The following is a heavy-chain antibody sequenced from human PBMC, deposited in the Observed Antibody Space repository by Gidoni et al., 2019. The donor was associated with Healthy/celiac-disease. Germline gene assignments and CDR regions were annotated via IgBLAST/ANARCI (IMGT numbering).Heavy chain of an antibody. Sequence: QVQLQESGPGLVKPSQPLSLTCTVSGGSISSGGYYWSWIRQHPGKGLEWIGYIYYSGSTYYNPSLKSRVTISVDTSKNQFSLKLSSVTAADTAVYYCARADLSIAARPYYYGMDVWGQGTTVTVSS. CDR3: ARADLSIAARPYYYGMDV. D-gene: IGHD6-6*01. V-gene: IGHV4-31*03. CDR1: GGSISSGGYY. J-gene: IGHJ6*02. CDR2: IYYSGST.